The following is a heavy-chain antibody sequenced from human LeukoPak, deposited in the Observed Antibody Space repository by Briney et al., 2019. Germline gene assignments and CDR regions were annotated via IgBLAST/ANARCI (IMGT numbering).Heavy chain of an antibody. CDR3: AKDRHYSSNLFDY. CDR1: GFTFSSHG. CDR2: IPYDGRNT. Sequence: GGSLRLSCAGSGFTFSSHGMHWVRQAPGKGLEWVAVIPYDGRNTYYADSVKGRFTISRDNSKNTLYLQMNSLRAEDTAVYFCAKDRHYSSNLFDYWGQGTLVTVSS. D-gene: IGHD6-19*01. V-gene: IGHV3-30*18. J-gene: IGHJ4*02.